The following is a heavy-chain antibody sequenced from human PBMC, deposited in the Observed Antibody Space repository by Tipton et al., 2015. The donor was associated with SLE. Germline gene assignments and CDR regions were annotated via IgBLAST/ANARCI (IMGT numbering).Heavy chain of an antibody. J-gene: IGHJ6*02. Sequence: TLSLTCTVFGGSISSYYWSWIRQPAGKGLEWIGQIHSSGSTSYNPSLKSRVSISVDMSKNQVSLKLSSVTAADTAVYYCAREGSEAYCSGGSCSYYYGLDVWGQGTTVTVSS. CDR2: IHSSGST. D-gene: IGHD2-15*01. CDR3: AREGSEAYCSGGSCSYYYGLDV. V-gene: IGHV4-4*07. CDR1: GGSISSYY.